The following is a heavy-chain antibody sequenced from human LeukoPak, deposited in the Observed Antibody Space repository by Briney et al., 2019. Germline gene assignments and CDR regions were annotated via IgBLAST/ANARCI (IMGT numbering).Heavy chain of an antibody. CDR1: GFTFSSYA. CDR3: ARQWLING. D-gene: IGHD6-19*01. J-gene: IGHJ4*02. CDR2: ISESGGTT. Sequence: GGSLRLSCAASGFTFSSYAMNWVRQAPGKGLEWVSSISESGGTTDYADSVKGRFTIYRDNSKNTLYLQMNSLRAEDTAVYYCARQWLINGWGQGILVTVSS. V-gene: IGHV3-23*01.